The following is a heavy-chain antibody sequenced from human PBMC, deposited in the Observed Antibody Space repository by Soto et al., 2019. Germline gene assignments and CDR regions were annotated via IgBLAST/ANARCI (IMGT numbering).Heavy chain of an antibody. J-gene: IGHJ3*02. CDR1: GYTFTSYG. Sequence: ASLKVSCKASGYTFTSYGISWVRQAPGQGLEWMGWISAYNGNTNYAQKLQGRVTMTTDTSTSTAYMELRSLRSDDTAVYYCAKLTLGYCSGGSCSLLNAFDIWGQGTMVT. CDR2: ISAYNGNT. CDR3: AKLTLGYCSGGSCSLLNAFDI. D-gene: IGHD2-15*01. V-gene: IGHV1-18*01.